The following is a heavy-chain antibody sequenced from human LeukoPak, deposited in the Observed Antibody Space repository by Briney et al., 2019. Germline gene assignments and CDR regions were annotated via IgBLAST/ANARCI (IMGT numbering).Heavy chain of an antibody. CDR2: IYTSGST. D-gene: IGHD4-17*01. CDR1: GGSISSYY. CDR3: ARSRWTVTTFDY. Sequence: SETLSLTCTVSGGSISSYYWSWIRQPAGKVLEWIGRIYTSGSTNYNPSLKSRVTMSVDTSKNQFSLKLSSVTAADTAVYYCARSRWTVTTFDYWGQGTLVTVSS. V-gene: IGHV4-4*07. J-gene: IGHJ4*02.